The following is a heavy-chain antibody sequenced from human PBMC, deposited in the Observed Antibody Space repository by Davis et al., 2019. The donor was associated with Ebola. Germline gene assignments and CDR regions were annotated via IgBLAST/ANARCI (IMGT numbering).Heavy chain of an antibody. V-gene: IGHV3-15*01. CDR2: IKSKTDGGTT. CDR1: GFSFSAYW. Sequence: PGGSLRLSCAASGFSFSAYWMDWVRQAPGKGLEWVGRIKSKTDGGTTDYAAPVKGRFTISRDDSKNTLYLQMNSLKTEDTAVYYCTTDPSPPSNDFWSGYPIIHYMDVWGKGTTVTVSS. J-gene: IGHJ6*03. D-gene: IGHD3-3*01. CDR3: TTDPSPPSNDFWSGYPIIHYMDV.